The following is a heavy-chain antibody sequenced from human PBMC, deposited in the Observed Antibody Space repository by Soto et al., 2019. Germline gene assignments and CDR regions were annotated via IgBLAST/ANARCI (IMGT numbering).Heavy chain of an antibody. CDR1: GYTFSTYW. Sequence: PGESLKISCKGSGYTFSTYWIAWVRQMPGKGLEWMGVIFPGDSNVRYSPSFQGRVTISADESINTAFLRWSSLKASDTAMYYCARRSNWNSEAPDYWGQGTLVTVSS. J-gene: IGHJ4*02. V-gene: IGHV5-51*01. D-gene: IGHD1-20*01. CDR3: ARRSNWNSEAPDY. CDR2: IFPGDSNV.